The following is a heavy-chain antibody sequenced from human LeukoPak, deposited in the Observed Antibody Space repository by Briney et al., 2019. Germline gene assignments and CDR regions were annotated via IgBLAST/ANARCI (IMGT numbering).Heavy chain of an antibody. CDR1: GFTFGNYA. CDR2: ITHNGGTQ. V-gene: IGHV3-30-3*01. CDR3: ARDAQSGAFSDFDY. J-gene: IGHJ4*02. Sequence: PGTSLRLSCEASGFTFGNYAIHWVRRVPGEGLEWLAIITHNGGTQYYADSVKGRFTISRDSSQSTVFLQMNSLRPEDTAVYYCARDAQSGAFSDFDYWGQGTLVTVSS. D-gene: IGHD1-26*01.